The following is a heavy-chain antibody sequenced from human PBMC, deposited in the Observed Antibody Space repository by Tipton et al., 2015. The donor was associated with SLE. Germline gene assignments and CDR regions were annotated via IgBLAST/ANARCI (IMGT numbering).Heavy chain of an antibody. CDR1: GYSISSGYY. Sequence: TLSLTCAVSGYSISSGYYWSWIRQPPGKGLEWIGYIYYSGSTNYNPSLKSRVTISVDTSKNQFSLKLSSVTAADTAVYYCAREEPVDPSFDYWGQGTLVTVSS. CDR3: AREEPVDPSFDY. D-gene: IGHD1-14*01. J-gene: IGHJ4*02. CDR2: IYYSGST. V-gene: IGHV4-61*01.